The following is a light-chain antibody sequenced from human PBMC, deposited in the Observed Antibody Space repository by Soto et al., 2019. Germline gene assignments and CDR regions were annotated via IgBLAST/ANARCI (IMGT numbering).Light chain of an antibody. Sequence: ESVLTQSPGTLSLSPGERATLSCRAGQSITTNYLAWYQQRFGQAPRLLIYGASSRATGIPDRFSASGSGTDFTLTISRLEPEDFAVYYCQQHGSSITFGQGTRLEIK. V-gene: IGKV3-20*01. J-gene: IGKJ5*01. CDR3: QQHGSSIT. CDR2: GAS. CDR1: QSITTNY.